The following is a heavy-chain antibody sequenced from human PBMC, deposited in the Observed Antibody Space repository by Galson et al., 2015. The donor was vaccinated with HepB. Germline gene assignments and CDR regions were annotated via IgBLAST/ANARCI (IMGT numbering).Heavy chain of an antibody. Sequence: SVKVSCKASGYTFTSYAMHWVRQAPGQRLEWMGWINAGNGNTKYSQKFQGRVTITRDTSASTAYMELSSLRSEDTAVYYCARSELGGYSGYDRWGQGTMVTVSS. CDR1: GYTFTSYA. CDR3: ARSELGGYSGYDR. V-gene: IGHV1-3*01. D-gene: IGHD5-12*01. CDR2: INAGNGNT. J-gene: IGHJ3*01.